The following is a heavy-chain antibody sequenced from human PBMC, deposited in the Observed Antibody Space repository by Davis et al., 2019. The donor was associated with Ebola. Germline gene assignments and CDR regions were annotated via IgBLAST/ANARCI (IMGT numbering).Heavy chain of an antibody. D-gene: IGHD1-1*01. J-gene: IGHJ4*02. CDR3: AKNNWNDFIILDY. CDR2: IYSGGST. V-gene: IGHV3-53*01. Sequence: GESLKISCAASGFTFSSYSINWVRQAPGKGLEWVSVIYSGGSTYYADSVKGRFTISRDNSKNTLYLQMNSLRAEDTAVYYCAKNNWNDFIILDYWGQGTLVTVSS. CDR1: GFTFSSYS.